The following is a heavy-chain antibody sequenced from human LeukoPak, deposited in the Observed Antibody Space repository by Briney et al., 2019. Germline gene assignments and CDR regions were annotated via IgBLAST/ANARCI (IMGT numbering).Heavy chain of an antibody. V-gene: IGHV5-51*01. D-gene: IGHD5-18*01. CDR1: GYSFTSYW. CDR2: IYPGDSDT. CDR3: ARGGTTMVPDN. J-gene: IGHJ4*02. Sequence: GESLKISCKGSGYSFTSYWIGWVRQMPGTCLEWMGVIYPGDSDTRYRPSFQGQVTISADKSISTAYLQWSSLKASDTAMYYCARGGTTMVPDNWGQGTLVTVSS.